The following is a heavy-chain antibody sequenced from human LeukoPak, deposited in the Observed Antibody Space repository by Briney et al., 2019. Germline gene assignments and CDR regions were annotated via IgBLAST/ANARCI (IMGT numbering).Heavy chain of an antibody. CDR2: IYTSGST. Sequence: PSETLSLTCTVSGGSISSYYWSWIRQPAGKGLEWIGRIYTSGSTNYNPSLKSRVTMSVDTSKNQFSLKLNSVTAADTAVYYCARDPGSGWYPTYFDYWGQGTLVTVSS. CDR3: ARDPGSGWYPTYFDY. D-gene: IGHD6-19*01. CDR1: GGSISSYY. J-gene: IGHJ4*02. V-gene: IGHV4-4*07.